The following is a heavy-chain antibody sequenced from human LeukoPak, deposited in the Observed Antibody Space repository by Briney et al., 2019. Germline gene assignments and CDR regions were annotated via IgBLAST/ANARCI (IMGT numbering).Heavy chain of an antibody. CDR1: GYTFTRYG. D-gene: IGHD2-2*02. Sequence: ASVKVSCKSSGYTFTRYGISWVRQAPGQGLEWMGWISAYNGNTNYAQKLQGRVTMTTDTSTSTAYMELRSLRSDDTAVYYCARDRHVVVPAAIGSAGYWGQGTLVTVSS. CDR3: ARDRHVVVPAAIGSAGY. J-gene: IGHJ4*02. V-gene: IGHV1-18*01. CDR2: ISAYNGNT.